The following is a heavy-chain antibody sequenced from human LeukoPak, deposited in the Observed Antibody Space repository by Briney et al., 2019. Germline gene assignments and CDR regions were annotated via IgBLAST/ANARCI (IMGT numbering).Heavy chain of an antibody. J-gene: IGHJ5*02. V-gene: IGHV1-69*13. Sequence: SVKVSCKASGGTFSSYAISWVRQAPGQGLEWMGGIIPIFGTANYAQKFQGRVTITADESTSTAYMELSSLRSEDTAVYYCARAYRITGTIGTYNWFDPWGQGTLVTVSS. CDR2: IIPIFGTA. CDR3: ARAYRITGTIGTYNWFDP. D-gene: IGHD1-20*01. CDR1: GGTFSSYA.